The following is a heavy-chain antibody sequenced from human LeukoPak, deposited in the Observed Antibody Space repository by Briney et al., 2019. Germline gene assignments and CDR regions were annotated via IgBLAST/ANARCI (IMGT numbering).Heavy chain of an antibody. CDR1: GFTFSSYS. J-gene: IGHJ4*02. Sequence: GGSLRLSCAASGFTFSSYSMNWVRQAPGKGLEWVSSISSSSSYIYYADSVKGRFTISRDNAKNSLYLQMNSLRAEDTAVYYCATGLWFGELLCWGQGTLVTVSS. CDR3: ATGLWFGELLC. CDR2: ISSSSSYI. V-gene: IGHV3-21*01. D-gene: IGHD3-10*01.